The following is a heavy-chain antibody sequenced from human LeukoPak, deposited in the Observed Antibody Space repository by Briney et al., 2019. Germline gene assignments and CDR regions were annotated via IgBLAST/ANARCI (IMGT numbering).Heavy chain of an antibody. D-gene: IGHD6-13*01. CDR2: ISSTSSSYI. J-gene: IGHJ4*02. V-gene: IGHV3-21*01. Sequence: PGGSLRLSCAASGFTFLSYNMNWVRQAPGKGLEWVSSISSTSSSYIYYADSVKGRFTISRDNAKNSLYLQMNSLRAEDTAVYYCARALGIAAAGELFYYFDYWGQGTLVTVSS. CDR1: GFTFLSYN. CDR3: ARALGIAAAGELFYYFDY.